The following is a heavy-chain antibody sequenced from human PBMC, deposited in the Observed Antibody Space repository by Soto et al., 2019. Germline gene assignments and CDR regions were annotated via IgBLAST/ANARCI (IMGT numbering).Heavy chain of an antibody. Sequence: ETLSLTCTVSGGSISSGGYYWSWIRQPPGKGLEWIGCIYYSGSTYYNSSLKSRVIISVDTSKNQFSLKLSSVTAADTAVYYCARYKDYDILTGYPIDYWGQGTLVTVSS. J-gene: IGHJ4*02. CDR3: ARYKDYDILTGYPIDY. CDR1: GGSISSGGYY. CDR2: IYYSGST. V-gene: IGHV4-39*01. D-gene: IGHD3-9*01.